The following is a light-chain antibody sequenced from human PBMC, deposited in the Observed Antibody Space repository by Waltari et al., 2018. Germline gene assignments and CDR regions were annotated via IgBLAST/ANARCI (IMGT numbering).Light chain of an antibody. CDR2: QDS. V-gene: IGLV3-1*01. CDR3: QAWDSSAAGV. CDR1: ELGDKY. J-gene: IGLJ1*01. Sequence: LTQPPSVSVSPGQTATITCSGDELGDKYVCWYQQKPGQSPVLVIYQDSWRPSGIPERFSGSNSGNTATLTISGTQAMDEADYYCQAWDSSAAGVFGPGTKVTVL.